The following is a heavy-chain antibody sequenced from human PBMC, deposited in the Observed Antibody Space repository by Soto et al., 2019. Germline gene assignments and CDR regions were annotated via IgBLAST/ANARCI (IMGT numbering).Heavy chain of an antibody. Sequence: GGSLRLSCAASGFAFSNFAMSWVRQAPGKGLEWVSAIGSGSRGTHYAESVEDRFTISRDDSKNTLYLQLNSLTAADTAVYYCARLKHDYVWGSYVLGSYYYGMDVWGQGTTVTVSS. CDR3: ARLKHDYVWGSYVLGSYYYGMDV. D-gene: IGHD3-16*01. CDR2: IGSGSRGT. CDR1: GFAFSNFA. V-gene: IGHV3-23*01. J-gene: IGHJ6*02.